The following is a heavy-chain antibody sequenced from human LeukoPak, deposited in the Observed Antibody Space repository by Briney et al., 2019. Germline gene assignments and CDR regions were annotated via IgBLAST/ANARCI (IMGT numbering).Heavy chain of an antibody. CDR2: IRSKANSYAT. D-gene: IGHD4-23*01. CDR1: GFTFSGSA. CDR3: TRLYDYGSNSGLDY. J-gene: IGHJ4*02. V-gene: IGHV3-73*01. Sequence: GGSLRLSCAASGFTFSGSAMHWVRQASGKGLEWVGRIRSKANSYATAYAASVKGRFTISRDDSKNTAYLQMNSLKTEDTAVYYCTRLYDYGSNSGLDYWGQGTLVTVSS.